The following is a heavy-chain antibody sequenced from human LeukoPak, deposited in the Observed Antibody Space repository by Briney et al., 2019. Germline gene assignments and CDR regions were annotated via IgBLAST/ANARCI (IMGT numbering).Heavy chain of an antibody. D-gene: IGHD5-12*01. J-gene: IGHJ6*02. CDR3: ARGYDATNNYYYYGMDV. CDR2: MNPNSGNT. V-gene: IGHV1-8*01. CDR1: GYTFTSYD. Sequence: ASVKVSCKASGYTFTSYDINWVRQATGQGLEWMGWMNPNSGNTGYAQKFQGRVTMTRNTSISTAYMELSSLRSEDTAVYYCARGYDATNNYYYYGMDVWGQGTTVTVSS.